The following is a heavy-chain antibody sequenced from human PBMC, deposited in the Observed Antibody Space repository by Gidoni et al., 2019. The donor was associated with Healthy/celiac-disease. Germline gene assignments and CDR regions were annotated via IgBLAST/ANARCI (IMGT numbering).Heavy chain of an antibody. CDR2: IKQDGSEK. V-gene: IGHV3-7*01. CDR3: ARGYYDFWSGYYTDYYYYMDV. Sequence: EVQLVESGGGLVQPGGSLRLSCAASGFTFSSYWMSWVRQAPGKGLEWVANIKQDGSEKYYVDSVKGRFTISRDNAKNSLYLQMNSLRAEDTAVYYCARGYYDFWSGYYTDYYYYMDVWGKRDHGHRLL. D-gene: IGHD3-3*01. CDR1: GFTFSSYW. J-gene: IGHJ6*03.